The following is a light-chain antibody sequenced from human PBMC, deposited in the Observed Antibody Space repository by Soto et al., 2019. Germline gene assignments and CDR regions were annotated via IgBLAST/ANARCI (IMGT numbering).Light chain of an antibody. CDR2: KAS. CDR1: QSISTW. CDR3: QQYKSYPWT. Sequence: DIQMTQSPSTLSASVGDRVTITCRASQSISTWLAWYQHKPGKAPILLIYKASNLESGVPSRFSGSGSGTEFTLTISSLQPDDFAAYYCQQYKSYPWTFGQGTKVEIK. J-gene: IGKJ1*01. V-gene: IGKV1-5*03.